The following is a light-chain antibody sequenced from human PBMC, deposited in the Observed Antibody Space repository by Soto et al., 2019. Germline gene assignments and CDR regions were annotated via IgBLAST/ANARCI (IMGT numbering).Light chain of an antibody. CDR2: DVS. J-gene: IGLJ1*01. CDR1: SSEVGNYNY. Sequence: YTLTQPGYVSGYPGQSITISCTGASSEVGNYNYVSWYQQHPGKAPKLIIYDVSNRPSGVSNRFSGSKSGNTASLTISGLQAKDESFYYCSTYTISTTLYVFGSWTKVTVL. V-gene: IGLV2-14*03. CDR3: STYTISTTLYV.